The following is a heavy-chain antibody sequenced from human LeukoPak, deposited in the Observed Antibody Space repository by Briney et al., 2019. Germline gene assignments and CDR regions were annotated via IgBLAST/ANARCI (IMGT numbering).Heavy chain of an antibody. CDR2: IKSKTDGGTT. Sequence: GGSLRLSYAASGFTFSNAWMSWVRQAPGKGVEGVGRIKSKTDGGTTDYAAPVKGRFTISRDDSKNTLYLQMNSLKTEDTAVYYCTTYAYYYDSSGNNYYGMDVWGQGTTVTVSS. J-gene: IGHJ6*02. CDR1: GFTFSNAW. CDR3: TTYAYYYDSSGNNYYGMDV. D-gene: IGHD3-22*01. V-gene: IGHV3-15*01.